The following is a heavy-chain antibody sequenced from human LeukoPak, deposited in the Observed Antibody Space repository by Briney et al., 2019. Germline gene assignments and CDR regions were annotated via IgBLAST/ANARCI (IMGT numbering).Heavy chain of an antibody. V-gene: IGHV3-30*04. CDR3: AELGITMIGGV. Sequence: PGKSLRLSCAASGFTFSSYPMHWVRQAPGKGLEWVAVISYDGTNKYYTDSVKGRFTISRDNSKNTLYLQMNSLRAEDTAVYYCAELGITMIGGVWGKGTTVTISS. CDR2: ISYDGTNK. D-gene: IGHD3-10*02. CDR1: GFTFSSYP. J-gene: IGHJ6*04.